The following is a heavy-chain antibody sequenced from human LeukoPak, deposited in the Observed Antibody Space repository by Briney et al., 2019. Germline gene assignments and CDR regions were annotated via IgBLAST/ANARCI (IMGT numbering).Heavy chain of an antibody. J-gene: IGHJ4*02. D-gene: IGHD1-26*01. CDR2: VGIAADT. V-gene: IGHV3-13*01. CDR3: VRQKKSHGNFDY. Sequence: GGSLRLSCAASGFTFSDHAMHWVRQAPGKGLEWVSAVGIAADTFYPGSVKGRFTISRENAKNSLYPQMNSLRVEDTAVYYCVRQKKSHGNFDYWGQGTLVTVSS. CDR1: GFTFSDHA.